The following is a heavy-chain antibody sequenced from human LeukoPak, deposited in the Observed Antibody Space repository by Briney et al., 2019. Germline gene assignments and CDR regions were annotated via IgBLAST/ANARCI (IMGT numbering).Heavy chain of an antibody. D-gene: IGHD1-26*01. Sequence: GGSLRLSCAASGFTFSSYEMNWVRQAPGKGLEWVSYITSGASTIYYADSVKGRFTISRDNTKNSLYLQMNSLRVEDTAVYYCARQDPELAYWGQGTLVTVSS. CDR3: ARQDPELAY. CDR1: GFTFSSYE. J-gene: IGHJ4*02. V-gene: IGHV3-48*03. CDR2: ITSGASTI.